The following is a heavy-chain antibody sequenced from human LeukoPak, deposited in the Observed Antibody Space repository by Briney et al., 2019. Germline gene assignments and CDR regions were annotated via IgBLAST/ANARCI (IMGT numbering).Heavy chain of an antibody. CDR2: TYYMSKWYN. V-gene: IGHV6-1*01. J-gene: IGHJ3*02. CDR3: ARDQSWTTGFDI. D-gene: IGHD2-8*02. CDR1: GDSVSSNRAT. Sequence: SQTLSLTCAISGDSVSSNRATWNWIRQSPSRGLEWLERTYYMSKWYNDYAVSVKSRITINPDTSKNQFSLQLNSVTPEDTAVYFCARDQSWTTGFDIWGQGTMVTVSS.